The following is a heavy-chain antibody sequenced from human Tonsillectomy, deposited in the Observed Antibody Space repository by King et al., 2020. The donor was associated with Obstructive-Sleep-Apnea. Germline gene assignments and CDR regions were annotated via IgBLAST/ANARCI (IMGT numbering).Heavy chain of an antibody. CDR3: ATSKPKIVVSMVY. V-gene: IGHV1-24*01. CDR1: GYTLSDLS. J-gene: IGHJ4*02. Sequence: QLVQSGAEVKKPGASVKVSCKVSGYTLSDLSIHWVRQAHGKGLEWMGSFDPEDAETIYAQKLQGRVTMTEDTSTDTAYMELSSLRSEDTAVYYCATSKPKIVVSMVYWGQGTLVTVPS. CDR2: FDPEDAET. D-gene: IGHD3-22*01.